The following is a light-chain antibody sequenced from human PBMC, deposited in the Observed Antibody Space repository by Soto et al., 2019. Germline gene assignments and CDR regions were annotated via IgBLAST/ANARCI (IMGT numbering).Light chain of an antibody. CDR2: GNS. V-gene: IGLV1-40*01. CDR3: QSYDSSLSRV. CDR1: SSNIGAGYD. J-gene: IGLJ1*01. Sequence: QSALTQPPSVSGAPGQRVTISCTGSSSNIGAGYDVHWYQQLPGTAPKPLIYGNSNRPSGVPDRFSGSKSGTSASLAITGLQAEDEADYYCQSYDSSLSRVFGTGTKVTVL.